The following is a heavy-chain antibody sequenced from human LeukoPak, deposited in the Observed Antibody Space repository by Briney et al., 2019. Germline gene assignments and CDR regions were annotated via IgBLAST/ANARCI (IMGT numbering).Heavy chain of an antibody. D-gene: IGHD5-12*01. J-gene: IGHJ4*02. V-gene: IGHV3-11*01. CDR2: ISTSGSAI. Sequence: TGGSLRLSCAASGFTFSDYYMSWIRQAPGKGLEWVSYISTSGSAIYYADSVKGRFTISRDNAKNSLYLQMSSLRAEDTAVYYCARGGYSGYVIYWGQGTLVTVSS. CDR3: ARGGYSGYVIY. CDR1: GFTFSDYY.